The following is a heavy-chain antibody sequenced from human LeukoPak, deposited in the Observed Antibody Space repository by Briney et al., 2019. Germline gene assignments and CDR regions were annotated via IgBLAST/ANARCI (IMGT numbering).Heavy chain of an antibody. CDR2: ISGSGDRT. CDR1: GFTFSSYA. D-gene: IGHD6-19*01. V-gene: IGHV3-23*01. J-gene: IGHJ5*02. Sequence: GGSLRLSCAASGFTFSSYAMNWVRQAPGKGLEWVSYISGSGDRTYYADSVKGRFTISRDNSKNTLYLQMNSLRAEDTAIYYCAKAEYNSGWPTWGQGTLVTVSS. CDR3: AKAEYNSGWPT.